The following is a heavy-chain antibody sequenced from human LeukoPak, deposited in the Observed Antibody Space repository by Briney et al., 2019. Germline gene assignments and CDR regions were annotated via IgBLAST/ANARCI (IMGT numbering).Heavy chain of an antibody. Sequence: PSETLSLTCTVSGGSISSYYWSWIRQPPGKGLEWIGYIYYSGSTNYNPSLKSRVTISVDTSKNQFSLKLSSVTAADTAVYYCARRRNWNDGLEDYWGQGTLVTVSS. D-gene: IGHD1-1*01. CDR2: IYYSGST. CDR3: ARRRNWNDGLEDY. V-gene: IGHV4-59*08. J-gene: IGHJ4*02. CDR1: GGSISSYY.